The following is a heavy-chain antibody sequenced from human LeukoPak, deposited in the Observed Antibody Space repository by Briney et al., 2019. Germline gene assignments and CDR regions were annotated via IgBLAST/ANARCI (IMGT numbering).Heavy chain of an antibody. CDR2: IWCDGSNK. CDR3: AREGRCGGDCYYDY. CDR1: GFTFSSYG. Sequence: GGSLRLSCAASGFTFSSYGMHWVRQAPGKGLEWVAVIWCDGSNKYYADSVKGRFTISRDNSKNTLYLQMNSLRAEDTAVYYCAREGRCGGDCYYDYWGQGTLVTVSS. V-gene: IGHV3-33*01. D-gene: IGHD2-21*02. J-gene: IGHJ4*02.